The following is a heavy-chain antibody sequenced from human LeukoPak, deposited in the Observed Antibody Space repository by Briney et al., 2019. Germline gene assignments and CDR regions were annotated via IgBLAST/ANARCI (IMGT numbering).Heavy chain of an antibody. Sequence: PSETLSLTCAVYGGSFSGYYWSWIRQPPGKGLEWIGEINHSGSTNYNPSLKSRVTISVDGSKKLLSLELSSVTAADTAVYYCVRHSGWYFGYWGQGTLVTVSS. V-gene: IGHV4-34*01. J-gene: IGHJ4*02. CDR1: GGSFSGYY. CDR3: VRHSGWYFGY. D-gene: IGHD6-19*01. CDR2: INHSGST.